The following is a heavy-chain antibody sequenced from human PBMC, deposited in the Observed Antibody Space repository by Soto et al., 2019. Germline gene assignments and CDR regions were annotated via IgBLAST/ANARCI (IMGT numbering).Heavy chain of an antibody. Sequence: QLQLQESGPGLVKPSETLSLTCTVSGGSISSSSYYWGWIRQPPGKGLEWIGSIYYSGSTYYNPSLKSRVTISVDTSKNHFSLKLSSVTAADTAVYYCASQDGRNYYYYGMDVWGQGTTVTVSS. V-gene: IGHV4-39*01. J-gene: IGHJ6*02. CDR2: IYYSGST. CDR1: GGSISSSSYY. CDR3: ASQDGRNYYYYGMDV.